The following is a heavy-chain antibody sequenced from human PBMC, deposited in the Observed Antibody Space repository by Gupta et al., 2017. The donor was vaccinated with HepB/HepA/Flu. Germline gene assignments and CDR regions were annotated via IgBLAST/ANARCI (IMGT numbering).Heavy chain of an antibody. CDR3: ARGKGVGSGYYTPNRFDY. Sequence: QVQLVQSGAEVKKPGSSVKISCKTSGGIFSSDDISWVRQAPGQGLEWMGRFITIFGPANYERDFQGRVTITADESTRTVNMVLSSLRFEYTAIYYCARGKGVGSGYYTPNRFDYWGQGTVVTVSS. V-gene: IGHV1-69*01. CDR2: FITIFGPA. CDR1: GGIFSSDD. D-gene: IGHD3-3*01. J-gene: IGHJ4*02.